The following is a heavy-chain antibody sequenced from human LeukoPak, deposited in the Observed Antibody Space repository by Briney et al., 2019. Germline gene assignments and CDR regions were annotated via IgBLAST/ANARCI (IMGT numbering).Heavy chain of an antibody. CDR3: ASGSGWLPVF. CDR2: VYYSGST. V-gene: IGHV4-59*01. CDR1: GGSISSYY. D-gene: IGHD6-19*01. J-gene: IGHJ4*02. Sequence: PSETLSLTCTVSGGSISSYYWSWIRQPPGKGLEWIGNVYYSGSTNYNLSLKSRVTISLDTSKNQFSLKLTSVTAADTALYYCASGSGWLPVFWGQGTLVTVSS.